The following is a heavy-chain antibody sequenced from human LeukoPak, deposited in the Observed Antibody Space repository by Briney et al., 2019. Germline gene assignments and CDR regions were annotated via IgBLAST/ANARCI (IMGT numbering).Heavy chain of an antibody. CDR3: ARSNRPDY. V-gene: IGHV3-23*01. CDR2: ISDSGDDT. CDR1: GFTFTSYA. Sequence: GGSLRLSCAASGFTFTSYAMSWVRQAPGKGLEWVSVISDSGDDTYYADSVKGRFTISRDNSKNTLYLQMNSLRAEDTAIYYCARSNRPDYWAREPWSPSPQ. J-gene: IGHJ4*02. D-gene: IGHD6-6*01.